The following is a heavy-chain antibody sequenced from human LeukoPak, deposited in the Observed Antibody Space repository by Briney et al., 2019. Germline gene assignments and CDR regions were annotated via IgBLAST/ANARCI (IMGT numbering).Heavy chain of an antibody. J-gene: IGHJ3*02. CDR3: ASGAPSMVRGRNAFDI. V-gene: IGHV4-59*01. D-gene: IGHD3-10*01. CDR2: IYYSGGT. Sequence: RSETLSLTCTVSGGSISSYYWSWIRQPPGKGLEWIGYIYYSGGTNYNPSLKSRVTISVDTSKNQFSLKLSSVTAADTAVYYCASGAPSMVRGRNAFDIWGQGAMVTVSS. CDR1: GGSISSYY.